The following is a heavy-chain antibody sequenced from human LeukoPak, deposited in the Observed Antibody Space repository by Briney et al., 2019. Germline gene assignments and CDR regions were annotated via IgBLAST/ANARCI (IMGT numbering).Heavy chain of an antibody. J-gene: IGHJ6*03. CDR1: GFTSSSYG. CDR3: ARDSDSNQDYYYMDV. V-gene: IGHV3-30*06. CDR2: ISYDGSNK. Sequence: GRSLRLSCAASGFTSSSYGMHWVRQAPGKGLEWVAVISYDGSNKYYADSVKGRFTISRDNSKNTLYLQMNSLRAEDTAVYYCARDSDSNQDYYYMDVWGKGTTVTVSS. D-gene: IGHD4-11*01.